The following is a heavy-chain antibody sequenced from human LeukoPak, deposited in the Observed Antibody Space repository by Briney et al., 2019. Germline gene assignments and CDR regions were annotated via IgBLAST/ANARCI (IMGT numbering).Heavy chain of an antibody. CDR1: GYNFNDFY. CDR3: ATLDDIVVVPAAIDI. D-gene: IGHD2-2*01. CDR2: VDPEDGET. Sequence: ASVKVSCKASGYNFNDFYMPWVPTAPGKGLEGMGRVDPEDGETIYAEKFQGRVTITADTSTDTAYMELSSLRSEDTAVYYCATLDDIVVVPAAIDIWGQGTMVTVSS. V-gene: IGHV1-69-2*01. J-gene: IGHJ3*02.